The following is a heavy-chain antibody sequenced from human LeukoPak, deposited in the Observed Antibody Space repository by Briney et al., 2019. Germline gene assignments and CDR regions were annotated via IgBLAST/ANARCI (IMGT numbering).Heavy chain of an antibody. J-gene: IGHJ4*02. CDR2: IYYSGST. V-gene: IGHV4-59*01. CDR1: GGSISSYY. D-gene: IGHD3-16*01. CDR3: ARVGDYALKD. Sequence: SETLSLTCTVSGGSISSYYWSWIRQPPGKGLEWIGYIYYSGSTNYNPSLKSRVTISVDTSKNQFSLKLSSVTTADTAVYYCARVGDYALKDWGQGTLVTVSS.